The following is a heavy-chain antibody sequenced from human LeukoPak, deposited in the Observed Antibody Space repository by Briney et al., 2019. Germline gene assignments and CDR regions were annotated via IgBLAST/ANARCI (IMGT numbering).Heavy chain of an antibody. CDR3: AKDVRVGGGGMDV. CDR1: GFTFTSYA. J-gene: IGHJ6*02. V-gene: IGHV3-23*01. Sequence: PGGSLRLSCAASGFTFTSYAMSWVRQAPGKGLEWVSLISASGTNTYYADSVKGRFTISRDNSKHTLSLQMNSLRAEDTAVYYCAKDVRVGGGGMDVWGQGTPVTVSS. CDR2: ISASGTNT. D-gene: IGHD1-26*01.